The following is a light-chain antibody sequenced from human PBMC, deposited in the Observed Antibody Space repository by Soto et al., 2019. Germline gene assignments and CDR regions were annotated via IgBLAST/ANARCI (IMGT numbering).Light chain of an antibody. CDR2: EVS. CDR3: CSYAGSSYVV. CDR1: SSDVGSYNL. J-gene: IGLJ2*01. Sequence: QSVLTQPASVSGSPGQSITISCTGTSSDVGSYNLVSWYQQHPDKAPKLMIYEVSKRPSGVSNRFSGSKSGNTASLTISGLQAEDEADYYCCSYAGSSYVVFGGGTKLTVL. V-gene: IGLV2-23*02.